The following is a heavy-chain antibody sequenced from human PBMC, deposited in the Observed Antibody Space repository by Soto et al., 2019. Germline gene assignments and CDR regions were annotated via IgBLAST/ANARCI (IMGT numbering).Heavy chain of an antibody. CDR1: GFTFSSYE. J-gene: IGHJ4*02. CDR3: ARAELYGSHHFDS. V-gene: IGHV3-48*03. CDR2: IDTSDSTI. Sequence: EVQLVESGGGLVQPGGSLRLSCAASGFTFSSYEMNWVRQAPGKGLEWVSYIDTSDSTIYYADSVKGRFTISRDNAKNSLYLQMNSLRAEDTAIYYCARAELYGSHHFDSWGQGTLVTVSS. D-gene: IGHD3-10*01.